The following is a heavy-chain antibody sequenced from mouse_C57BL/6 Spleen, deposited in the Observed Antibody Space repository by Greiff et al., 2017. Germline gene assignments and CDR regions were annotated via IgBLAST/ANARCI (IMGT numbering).Heavy chain of an antibody. Sequence: EVQVVESGGGLVKPGGSLKLSCAASGFTFSSYTMSWVRQTPEKRLEWVATISGGGGNTYYPDSVKGRFTISRDNAKNTLYLQMSSLRSEDTALYYCARHRGSSEGYVDVWGTGTTVTVSS. J-gene: IGHJ1*03. V-gene: IGHV5-9*01. CDR2: ISGGGGNT. D-gene: IGHD1-1*01. CDR1: GFTFSSYT. CDR3: ARHRGSSEGYVDV.